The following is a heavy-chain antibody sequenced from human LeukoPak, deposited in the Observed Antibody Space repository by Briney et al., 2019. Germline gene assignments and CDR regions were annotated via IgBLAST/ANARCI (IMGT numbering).Heavy chain of an antibody. CDR2: IIPIFGTA. D-gene: IGHD6-19*01. J-gene: IGHJ1*01. CDR3: ARILSSSWYEYFHH. Sequence: GASVKVSCKASGGTFCNYAISWVRQAPGQGLEWMGAIIPIFGTANYAQKFQGRVTITADESTSTAYMELSSLRSEDTAVYYCARILSSSWYEYFHHWGQGTLVTVSS. CDR1: GGTFCNYA. V-gene: IGHV1-69*13.